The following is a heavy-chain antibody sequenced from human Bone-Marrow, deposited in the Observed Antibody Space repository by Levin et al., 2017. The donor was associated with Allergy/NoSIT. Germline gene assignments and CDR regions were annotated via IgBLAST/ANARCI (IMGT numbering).Heavy chain of an antibody. CDR1: GGTFSSYA. CDR3: ARDGIQLRNKEARDAFDI. Sequence: KISCKASGGTFSSYAISWVRQAPGQGLEWMGGIIPIFGTANYAQKFQGRVTITADKSTSTAYMELSSLRSEDTAVYYCARDGIQLRNKEARDAFDIWGQGTMVTVSS. J-gene: IGHJ3*02. D-gene: IGHD5-18*01. V-gene: IGHV1-69*06. CDR2: IIPIFGTA.